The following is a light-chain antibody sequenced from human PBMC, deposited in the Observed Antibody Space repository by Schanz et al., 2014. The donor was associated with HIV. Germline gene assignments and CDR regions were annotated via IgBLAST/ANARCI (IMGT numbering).Light chain of an antibody. CDR2: GNT. J-gene: IGLJ1*01. CDR1: SSNIGTDYG. V-gene: IGLV1-40*01. CDR3: QSYDSSLSGYV. Sequence: QSVLTQPPSVSAAPGQNFTISCTGSSSNIGTDYGVHWYQQLPGTAPQLLIYGNTNRPSGVPDRFSGSKSGTSASLAITGLQAEDEAHYYCQSYDSSLSGYVFGTGTKLTVL.